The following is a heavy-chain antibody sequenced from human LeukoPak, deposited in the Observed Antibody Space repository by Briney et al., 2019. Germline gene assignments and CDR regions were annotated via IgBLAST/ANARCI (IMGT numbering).Heavy chain of an antibody. CDR2: ISETSSHR. D-gene: IGHD5-24*01. J-gene: IGHJ6*02. Sequence: GSLRLSCVGSTFIFGSYSMSWVRQAPGKGLEWVSYISETSSHRYYADSVKGRFTISRDNAQNSLYLQMNSLSAEDTGIYYCARDRATKARIGGMDVWGQGTTVIVSS. V-gene: IGHV3-21*06. CDR1: TFIFGSYS. CDR3: ARDRATKARIGGMDV.